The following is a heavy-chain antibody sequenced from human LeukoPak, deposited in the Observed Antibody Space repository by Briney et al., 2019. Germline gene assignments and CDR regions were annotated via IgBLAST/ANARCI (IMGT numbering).Heavy chain of an antibody. Sequence: GASVKVSCKASGGTFSSYAISWVRQAPGQGLEWMGRIIPILGIANYAQKFQGRVTITADKSTSTAYMELSSLRSEDTAVYYCARVSDRIAAAGQGYWGQGTLVTVSS. V-gene: IGHV1-69*04. CDR2: IIPILGIA. CDR3: ARVSDRIAAAGQGY. CDR1: GGTFSSYA. D-gene: IGHD6-13*01. J-gene: IGHJ4*02.